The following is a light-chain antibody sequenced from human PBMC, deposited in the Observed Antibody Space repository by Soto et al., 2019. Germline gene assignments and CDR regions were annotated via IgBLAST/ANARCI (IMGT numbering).Light chain of an antibody. CDR3: QQSFT. CDR1: QSISSW. Sequence: DIQMTQSPSTLSASVGDRVTITCRASQSISSWLAWYQQKPGKAPKLLIYKASTLESSVPSRFSGSGSGTEFTLTISSLQPDDFATYYCQQSFTFGPGTKVDIK. V-gene: IGKV1-5*03. J-gene: IGKJ3*01. CDR2: KAS.